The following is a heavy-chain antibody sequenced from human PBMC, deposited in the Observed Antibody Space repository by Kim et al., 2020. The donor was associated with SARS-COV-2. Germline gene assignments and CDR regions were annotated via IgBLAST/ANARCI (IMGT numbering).Heavy chain of an antibody. D-gene: IGHD3-10*01. V-gene: IGHV3-11*01. J-gene: IGHJ4*02. CDR3: ARDNHYGSGSYHYDY. Sequence: DSVKGRFTISRDNAKNSLYLQMNSLRAEDTAVYYCARDNHYGSGSYHYDYWGQGTLVTVSS.